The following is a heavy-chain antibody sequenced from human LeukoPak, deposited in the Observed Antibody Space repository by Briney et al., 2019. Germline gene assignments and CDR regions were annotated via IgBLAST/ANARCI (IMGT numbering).Heavy chain of an antibody. V-gene: IGHV4-38-2*02. CDR3: ARDSYYYYDSSGYYPDAFDI. Sequence: SETLSLTCTVSGYSISSGYYWGWIRQPPGKGLEWIGNIYHSGNTYYNPSLKSRVTISVDTSKNQFSLKLSSVTAADTAVYYCARDSYYYYDSSGYYPDAFDIWGQGTMVTVSS. CDR2: IYHSGNT. J-gene: IGHJ3*02. D-gene: IGHD3-22*01. CDR1: GYSISSGYY.